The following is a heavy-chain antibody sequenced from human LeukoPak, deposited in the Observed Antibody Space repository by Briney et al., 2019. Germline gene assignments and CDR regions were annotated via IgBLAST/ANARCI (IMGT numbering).Heavy chain of an antibody. D-gene: IGHD3-3*01. CDR3: ARGMDEWLYLKY. J-gene: IGHJ4*02. CDR1: GFTFNDYT. Sequence: GGSLRLSCAASGFTFNDYTMTWVRQAPGKGPEFVATMNRDGSEVAYGNSVRGRFTISRGNAKNSLYLQMYSLRAEDTAVYYCARGMDEWLYLKYWGQGALVTVSS. V-gene: IGHV3-7*04. CDR2: MNRDGSEV.